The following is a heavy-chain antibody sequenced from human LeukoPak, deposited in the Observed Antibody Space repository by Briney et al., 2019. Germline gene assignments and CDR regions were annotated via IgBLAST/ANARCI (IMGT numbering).Heavy chain of an antibody. J-gene: IGHJ3*01. CDR1: GFTLSSYA. Sequence: GSLRLSCATSGFTLSSYAMHWVRQSPGKGLEWVAVISYDGSNKYYADSVKGRFTISRDNSKNTLYLQMNSLRAEDTAVYYCARDGHSSSWDVFDVWGQGTMVTVSS. V-gene: IGHV3-30-3*01. CDR3: ARDGHSSSWDVFDV. D-gene: IGHD6-13*01. CDR2: ISYDGSNK.